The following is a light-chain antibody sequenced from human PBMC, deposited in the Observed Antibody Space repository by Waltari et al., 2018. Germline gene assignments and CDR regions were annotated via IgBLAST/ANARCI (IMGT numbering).Light chain of an antibody. V-gene: IGLV10-54*04. Sequence: QAGLTQPPSVSKGLRQTATLTCTGASTNVGNQGAAWLQQHQGHPPKLLSYRNNNRPSGISERFSASRSGNTASLTITGLQPEDEADYYCSAWDSSLRAHVFGTGTKVTVL. J-gene: IGLJ1*01. CDR2: RNN. CDR1: STNVGNQG. CDR3: SAWDSSLRAHV.